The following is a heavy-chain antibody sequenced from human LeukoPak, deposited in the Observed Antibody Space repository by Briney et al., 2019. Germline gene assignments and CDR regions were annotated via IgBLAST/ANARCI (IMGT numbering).Heavy chain of an antibody. V-gene: IGHV3-9*01. CDR1: EFTFDDYA. CDR2: ISWNSGSI. J-gene: IGHJ6*02. CDR3: AKDRAYDFWSGSYGMDV. Sequence: PGGSLRLSCAASEFTFDDYAMHWVRQAPGKGLEWVSGISWNSGSIGYADSVKGRFTTSRDNAKNSLYLQMNSLRAEDTALYYCAKDRAYDFWSGSYGMDVWGQGTTVTVSS. D-gene: IGHD3-3*01.